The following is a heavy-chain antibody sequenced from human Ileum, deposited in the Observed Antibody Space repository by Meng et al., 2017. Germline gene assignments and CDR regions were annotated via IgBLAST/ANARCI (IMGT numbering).Heavy chain of an antibody. CDR3: ARNRDGGSSALDS. J-gene: IGHJ4*02. D-gene: IGHD1-26*01. CDR2: IHYSGST. Sequence: QVQLQESGPGLVKPSETLSLTCTVPGGSISSYYWGWIRQPPGKGLEWIAYIHYSGSTNYNPSLKSRVTISVDTSKNQFSLKLTSVTAADTAVYYCARNRDGGSSALDSWGQGTLVTVSS. V-gene: IGHV4-59*08. CDR1: GGSISSYY.